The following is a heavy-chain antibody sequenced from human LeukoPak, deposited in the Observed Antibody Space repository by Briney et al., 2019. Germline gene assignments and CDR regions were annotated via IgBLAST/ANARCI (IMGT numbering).Heavy chain of an antibody. Sequence: GGSLRLSCAASGFTFSTYNMNWVRQAPGKGLEWVSSIGSSSGYIYYADSVKGRFTISRDNAKNSLYLQMNSLRAEDTAVYYCLTTVVTNFFDYWGQGTLVTVSS. CDR2: IGSSSGYI. V-gene: IGHV3-21*01. CDR1: GFTFSTYN. CDR3: LTTVVTNFFDY. J-gene: IGHJ4*02. D-gene: IGHD4-23*01.